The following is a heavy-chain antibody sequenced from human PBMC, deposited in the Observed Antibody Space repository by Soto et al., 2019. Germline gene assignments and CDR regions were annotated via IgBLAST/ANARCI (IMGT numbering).Heavy chain of an antibody. V-gene: IGHV3-23*01. D-gene: IGHD2-2*01. Sequence: LRLSCAASGFIFENFGMSWVRQAPGKGLEWISSISGSGFKKDYADSVKGRFTITRDNSKSTVYLELNNLSAEDTAVYHCATNQDVELVPLATVDWFDPWGQGSVVTVSS. J-gene: IGHJ5*02. CDR3: ATNQDVELVPLATVDWFDP. CDR1: GFIFENFG. CDR2: ISGSGFKK.